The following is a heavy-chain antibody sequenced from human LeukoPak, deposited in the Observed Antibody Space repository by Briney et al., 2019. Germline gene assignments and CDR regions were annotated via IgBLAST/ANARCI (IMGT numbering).Heavy chain of an antibody. Sequence: GGSLRLSCAASGFTFSSYAMHWVRQAPGKGLEWVAVISYDGSNKYYADSVKGRFTISRDNSKNTLYLQLNSLRAEDTAVYYCAKEGYYYSSGSYSRRAFDIWGQGTMVTVSS. J-gene: IGHJ3*02. V-gene: IGHV3-30-3*01. CDR2: ISYDGSNK. CDR3: AKEGYYYSSGSYSRRAFDI. CDR1: GFTFSSYA. D-gene: IGHD3-10*01.